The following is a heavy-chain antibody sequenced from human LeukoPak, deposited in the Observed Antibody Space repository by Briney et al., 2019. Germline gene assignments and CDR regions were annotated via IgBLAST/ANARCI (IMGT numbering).Heavy chain of an antibody. Sequence: GGSLRLSCAASGFNVRSNYMTWVRQAPGKGLEWVSVIYSGGSTYCADSVKGRFTISRDDSKNTLYLQMNSLRAEDTAVYYCARVRGWLYFDFWGQGTLVTVSS. CDR3: ARVRGWLYFDF. CDR1: GFNVRSNY. J-gene: IGHJ4*02. CDR2: IYSGGST. V-gene: IGHV3-53*01. D-gene: IGHD6-19*01.